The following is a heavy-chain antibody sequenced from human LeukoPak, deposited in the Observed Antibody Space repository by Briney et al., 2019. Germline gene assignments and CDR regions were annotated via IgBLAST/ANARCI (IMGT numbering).Heavy chain of an antibody. J-gene: IGHJ4*02. D-gene: IGHD2-2*01. Sequence: GGSLRLSCTASGFTFSSYYMSWVRQAPGQGLEWVSSISSSGDGDETYYADSVKGRFTISRDNSKNTLYLQMNNLRVEDTALYYCAKRPPYVVAREWGQGTLVSVSS. CDR3: AKRPPYVVARE. CDR2: ISSSGDGDET. CDR1: GFTFSSYY. V-gene: IGHV3-23*01.